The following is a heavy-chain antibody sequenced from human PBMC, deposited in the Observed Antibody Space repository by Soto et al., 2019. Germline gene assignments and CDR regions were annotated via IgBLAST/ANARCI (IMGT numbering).Heavy chain of an antibody. J-gene: IGHJ4*02. D-gene: IGHD3-3*01. CDR1: GGTFRSYA. Sequence: GASVKASCKASGGTFRSYAISWVRQAPEQGLEWMGGIIPIFGTANYAQKFQGRVTITADESTSTAYMELSSLRSEDTAVYYCARDRRMGWAISLFDYWGQGTLVTVSS. CDR3: ARDRRMGWAISLFDY. CDR2: IIPIFGTA. V-gene: IGHV1-69*13.